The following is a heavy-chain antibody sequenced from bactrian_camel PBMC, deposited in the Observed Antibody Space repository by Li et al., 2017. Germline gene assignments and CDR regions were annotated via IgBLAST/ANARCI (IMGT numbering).Heavy chain of an antibody. D-gene: IGHD1*01. Sequence: LVESGGGSVQAGGSLNLSCSVSPATYTFKQYCMGWFRQAPGKEREAVAAITTGGGGRYYVDSVRGRFAISRDNPKKKIVYLQMDNLKPEDTSIYYCATARGFRDPPRTRDFKSWGQGTQVTVS. CDR1: PATYTFKQYC. CDR3: ATARGFRDPPRTRDFKS. V-gene: IGHV3S1*01. CDR2: ITTGGGGR. J-gene: IGHJ6*01.